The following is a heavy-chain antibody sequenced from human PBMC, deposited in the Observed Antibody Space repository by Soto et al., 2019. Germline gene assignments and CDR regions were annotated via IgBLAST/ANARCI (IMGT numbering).Heavy chain of an antibody. CDR1: GGSINNRTYY. CDR2: ISYSGRT. CDR3: ARQQYYDSRGLFDY. D-gene: IGHD3-22*01. J-gene: IGHJ4*02. V-gene: IGHV4-39*01. Sequence: SETLSLTCSGSGGSINNRTYYWGWIRQPPGKGLEWIGSISYSGRTYDNPSLKSRVTISSDTSNNQFSLKLSSVTAADTAVHYCARQQYYDSRGLFDYWGQGTLVTVSS.